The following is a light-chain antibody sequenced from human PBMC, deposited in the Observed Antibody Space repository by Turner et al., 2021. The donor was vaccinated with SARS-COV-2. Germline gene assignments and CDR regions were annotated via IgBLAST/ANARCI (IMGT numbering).Light chain of an antibody. CDR3: QQYKTWPLA. Sequence: ETVMTQSPATLSVSPGERGTLSCRASQSVGTDLAWYQQKPGQAPRLLIYGSYTRATGFPARFSGSGSGTEFTLTISSLQSEDSAVYYCQQYKTWPLAFGGGTKVEIK. CDR1: QSVGTD. CDR2: GSY. V-gene: IGKV3-15*01. J-gene: IGKJ4*01.